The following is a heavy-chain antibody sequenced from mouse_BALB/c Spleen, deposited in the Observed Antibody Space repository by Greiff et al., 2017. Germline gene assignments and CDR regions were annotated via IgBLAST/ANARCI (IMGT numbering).Heavy chain of an antibody. CDR2: IDPANGNT. CDR1: GFNIKDTY. J-gene: IGHJ3*01. Sequence: VQLQQSGAELVKPGASVKLSCTASGFNIKDTYMHWVKQRPEQGLEWIGRIDPANGNTKYDPKFQGKATITADTSSNTAYLQLSSLTSEYTAVYYCAPDGYYGAWFAYWGQGTLVTVSA. V-gene: IGHV14-3*02. CDR3: APDGYYGAWFAY. D-gene: IGHD2-3*01.